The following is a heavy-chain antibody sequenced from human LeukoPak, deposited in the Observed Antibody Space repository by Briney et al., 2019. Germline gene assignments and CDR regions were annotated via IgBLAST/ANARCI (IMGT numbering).Heavy chain of an antibody. CDR3: ARDWRYSSIWFDC. CDR2: ISSSSSYI. CDR1: GLSFSSFS. V-gene: IGHV3-21*01. J-gene: IGHJ4*02. D-gene: IGHD6-13*01. Sequence: GGSLRLFCAVSGLSFSSFSMNWVRHAPGKGMEWVSSISSSSSYIYYADSVKDRFTISRDNAKNSLYLQMNSQRAEDTAVSFCARDWRYSSIWFDCWVQGSQVSDPS.